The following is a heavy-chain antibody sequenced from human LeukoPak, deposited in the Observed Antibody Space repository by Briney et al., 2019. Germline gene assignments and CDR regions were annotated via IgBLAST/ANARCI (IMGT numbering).Heavy chain of an antibody. CDR1: GGSISSSYYY. Sequence: KSSETLSLTCTVSGGSISSSYYYWGWIRQPPGKGLEWIGSIYYSGSTYYNPSLKSRVTISVDTSKNQFSLKLRSVTAADTAVYYCARGLTGYGNYRFDWFDPWGQGTLVTVSS. D-gene: IGHD4-11*01. V-gene: IGHV4-39*01. J-gene: IGHJ5*02. CDR2: IYYSGST. CDR3: ARGLTGYGNYRFDWFDP.